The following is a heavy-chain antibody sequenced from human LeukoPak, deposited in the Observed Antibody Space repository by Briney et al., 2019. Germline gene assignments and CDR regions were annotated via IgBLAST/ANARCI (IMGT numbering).Heavy chain of an antibody. CDR3: ARGFEIHTY. CDR2: SHYSGNS. V-gene: IGHV4-59*01. Sequence: SETLSLTCTVSGGSITNYYWSWIRQPPGKGLEWIGNSHYSGNSNYNPSLKSRVTISVDASKTQFSLKLSSVTAADTAVYYCARGFEIHTYWGQGILVTVSS. CDR1: GGSITNYY. J-gene: IGHJ4*02. D-gene: IGHD3-9*01.